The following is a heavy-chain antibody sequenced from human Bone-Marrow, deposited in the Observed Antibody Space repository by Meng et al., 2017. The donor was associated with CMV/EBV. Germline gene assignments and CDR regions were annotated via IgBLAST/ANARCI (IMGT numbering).Heavy chain of an antibody. D-gene: IGHD2-2*01. CDR3: ARDLHCSSSSCYVEGQQLVY. Sequence: SNYRKWVRQAPGMGLEWVSIIYSGGGGNTSYADSVKGRFTISRDNAKNSLYLQMNSLRAEDTAVYYCARDLHCSSSSCYVEGQQLVYWGQGTLVTVSS. CDR1: SNY. CDR2: IYSGGGGNT. V-gene: IGHV3-53*01. J-gene: IGHJ4*02.